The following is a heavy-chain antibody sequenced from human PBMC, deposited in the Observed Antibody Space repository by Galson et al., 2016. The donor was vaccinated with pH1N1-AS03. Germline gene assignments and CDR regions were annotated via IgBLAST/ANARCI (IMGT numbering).Heavy chain of an antibody. CDR3: ARGFLELPYYFDY. D-gene: IGHD3-3*01. CDR2: IHTSGST. J-gene: IGHJ4*02. CDR1: GGSISTYF. V-gene: IGHV4-4*07. Sequence: TLSLTCTVSGGSISTYFWSWIRQPAGKGLEWIGHIHTSGSTNYSPSLKSRVIMSVDTSKNHFSLNLTSVTAADTAVYYCARGFLELPYYFDYWGQGTLVTVSS.